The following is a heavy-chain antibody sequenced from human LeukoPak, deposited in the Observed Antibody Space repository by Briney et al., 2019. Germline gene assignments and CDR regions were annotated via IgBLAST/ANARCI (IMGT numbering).Heavy chain of an antibody. CDR3: ARVGGNYEGLIDY. J-gene: IGHJ4*02. D-gene: IGHD1-26*01. Sequence: ASVKVSCKASGYTFTNFPIGWVRHAPGQGLEWMGWISAYNGYTKYAPSLQGRVTMTTDTSTSTAYMQLRSLRSDDTAMYYCARVGGNYEGLIDYWGQGTLVTVSS. CDR2: ISAYNGYT. V-gene: IGHV1-18*01. CDR1: GYTFTNFP.